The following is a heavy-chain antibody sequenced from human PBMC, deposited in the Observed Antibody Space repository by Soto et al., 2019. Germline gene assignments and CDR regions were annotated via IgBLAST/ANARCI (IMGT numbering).Heavy chain of an antibody. J-gene: IGHJ4*02. Sequence: QVQLQQWGAGLLKPSETLSLTCAVYSGSFSAYYWSWIRQPPGKGLEWIGQINHSGGTNYNPSLKTRVTISVDSAKNQFSLKLSSVTAADTAVYYCARGIWNLDYWVQGTLVTVSS. CDR3: ARGIWNLDY. D-gene: IGHD1-1*01. V-gene: IGHV4-34*01. CDR1: SGSFSAYY. CDR2: INHSGGT.